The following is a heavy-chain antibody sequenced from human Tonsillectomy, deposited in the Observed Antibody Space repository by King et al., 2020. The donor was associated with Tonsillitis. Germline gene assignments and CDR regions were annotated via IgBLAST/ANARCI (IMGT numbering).Heavy chain of an antibody. CDR2: ISGSGGST. Sequence: GQLVQSGGGLVQPGGSLRLSCAASGFTVSSYAMSWVRQAPGKGLEWVSAISGSGGSTYYADSAKGRFTISRDNSKNTLYLQMNSLTAEDTAVYYCAKSGTGYSSAFDIWGQGAMVTVSS. D-gene: IGHD5-12*01. J-gene: IGHJ3*02. V-gene: IGHV3-23*04. CDR1: GFTVSSYA. CDR3: AKSGTGYSSAFDI.